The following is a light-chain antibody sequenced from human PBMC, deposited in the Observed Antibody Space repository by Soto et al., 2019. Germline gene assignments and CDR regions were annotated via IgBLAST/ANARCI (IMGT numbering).Light chain of an antibody. J-gene: IGLJ2*01. CDR1: SSDVGGYKY. CDR2: EVN. CDR3: YSYAGSNNFI. V-gene: IGLV2-8*01. Sequence: QSALTQPPSASGSPGQSVTISCTGTSSDVGGYKYVSWYQQHPGKAPKLMIYEVNKRPSGVPDRFSGSKSDNTASLTVSGLQAEDEADYYCYSYAGSNNFIFGGGTKLTVL.